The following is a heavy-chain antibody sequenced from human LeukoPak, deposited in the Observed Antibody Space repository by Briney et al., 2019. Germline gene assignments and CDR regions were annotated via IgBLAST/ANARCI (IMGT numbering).Heavy chain of an antibody. D-gene: IGHD3-10*01. V-gene: IGHV1-8*01. J-gene: IGHJ4*02. CDR1: GYTFSSYD. CDR3: ARIVVRGVHPLGY. Sequence: GASVKVSCKASGYTFSSYDINWVRQATGQGLEWMGWMNPNSGNTGYAQKFQGRVTMTRNTSISTAYMELSSLRSEDTAVYYCARIVVRGVHPLGYWGQGTLVTVSS. CDR2: MNPNSGNT.